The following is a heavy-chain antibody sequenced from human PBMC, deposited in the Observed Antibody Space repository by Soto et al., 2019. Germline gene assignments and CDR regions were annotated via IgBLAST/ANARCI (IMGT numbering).Heavy chain of an antibody. Sequence: QVQLVQSGAEVKKPGASAEVSCKASGYTFTRYAVHWVRQAPGQRLEWMGWINPGNGNTKYSEKCQGRVTFTRDTSASTAYMELSSLTSEDTAVYYCARGDLNTYFDYWGQGTLVTVSS. CDR1: GYTFTRYA. V-gene: IGHV1-3*01. CDR3: ARGDLNTYFDY. J-gene: IGHJ4*02. CDR2: INPGNGNT.